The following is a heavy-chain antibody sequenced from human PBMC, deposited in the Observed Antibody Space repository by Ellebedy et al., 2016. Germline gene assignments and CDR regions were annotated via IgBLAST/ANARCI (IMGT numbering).Heavy chain of an antibody. CDR3: VRDPLPALHRSGWEGPYYYGMDV. Sequence: ASVKVSCKASGGTFSNNAINWVRQAPGQGLEWMGRIIPILDIAKYAQKFQGRVTVTADTSTSTAYMELSSLRSEDTAVYYCVRDPLPALHRSGWEGPYYYGMDVWGQGTTVSVSS. CDR2: IIPILDIA. CDR1: GGTFSNNA. J-gene: IGHJ6*02. V-gene: IGHV1-69*04. D-gene: IGHD6-19*01.